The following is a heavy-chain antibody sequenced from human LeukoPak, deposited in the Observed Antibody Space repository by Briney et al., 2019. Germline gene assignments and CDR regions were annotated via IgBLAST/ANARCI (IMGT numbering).Heavy chain of an antibody. J-gene: IGHJ4*02. CDR3: ARRDISSGWSFDY. CDR2: IHTSGST. D-gene: IGHD6-19*01. CDR1: GCSISNYH. V-gene: IGHV4-4*07. Sequence: PSETLSLTCTVSGCSISNYHWSWIRQPAGKGLEWIGQIHTSGSTNYNPPLKSRVSMSIDTTEDQVSLTIRSVTAADTAFYYCARRDISSGWSFDYWGQGTLVTVSS.